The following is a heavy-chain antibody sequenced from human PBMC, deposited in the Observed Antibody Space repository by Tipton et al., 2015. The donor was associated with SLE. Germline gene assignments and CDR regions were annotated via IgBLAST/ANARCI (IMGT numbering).Heavy chain of an antibody. D-gene: IGHD3-16*01. Sequence: TLSLTCAVYGGSFSDYSWSWIRQPPGKGLEWIGEINHSGNTNYNPSLESRVTMSVDTSKNQFSLKLSSVTAADTAIYYCARDRFGYNFFDPWGQGTLVTVSS. CDR3: ARDRFGYNFFDP. V-gene: IGHV4-34*01. CDR2: INHSGNT. J-gene: IGHJ5*02. CDR1: GGSFSDYS.